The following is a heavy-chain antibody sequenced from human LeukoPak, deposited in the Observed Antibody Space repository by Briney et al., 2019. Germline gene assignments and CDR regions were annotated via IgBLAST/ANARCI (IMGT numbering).Heavy chain of an antibody. CDR3: ARDVTIGAFDI. CDR1: GGTFSSYA. D-gene: IGHD3-3*01. CDR2: IIPIFGTA. Sequence: ASVKVSCKASGGTFSSYAISWVRQAPGRGLEWMGGIIPIFGTANYAQKFQGRVTITADESTSTAYMELSSLRSEDTAVYYRARDVTIGAFDIWGQGTMVTVSS. J-gene: IGHJ3*02. V-gene: IGHV1-69*13.